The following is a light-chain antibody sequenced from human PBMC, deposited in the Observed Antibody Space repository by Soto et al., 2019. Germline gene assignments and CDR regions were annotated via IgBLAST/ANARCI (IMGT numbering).Light chain of an antibody. Sequence: QSAPTQPRPVSGSPGQSVTISCTGNSSDVGGYNYVSRYQQHPGKAPKLMIYDIIKRPSGVPDRFSGSKSGNTASLTISGLQAEDGADYYCCSYAGSYTVTFGGGTKVTVL. CDR2: DII. CDR3: CSYAGSYTVT. J-gene: IGLJ2*01. CDR1: SSDVGGYNY. V-gene: IGLV2-11*01.